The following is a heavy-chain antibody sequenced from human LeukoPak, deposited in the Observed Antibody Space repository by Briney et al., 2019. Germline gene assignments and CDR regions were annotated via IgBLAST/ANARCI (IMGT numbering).Heavy chain of an antibody. V-gene: IGHV1-46*01. D-gene: IGHD2-21*02. CDR3: ARVGVVTATNY. J-gene: IGHJ4*02. CDR2: INPSGGST. Sequence: ASVKVTCKASGYTFTSYYMHWVRQAPGQGLEWMGIINPSGGSTSYAQKFQGRVTMTRDTSTSTVYMELSSLRSDDTAVYYCARVGVVTATNYWGQGTLVTVSS. CDR1: GYTFTSYY.